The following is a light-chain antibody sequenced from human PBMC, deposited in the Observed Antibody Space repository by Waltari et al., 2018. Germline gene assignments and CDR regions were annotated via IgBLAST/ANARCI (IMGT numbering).Light chain of an antibody. CDR2: GAS. J-gene: IGKJ1*01. V-gene: IGKV3-20*01. CDR3: QNHERLPAT. CDR1: QSIGRY. Sequence: EIVLTQSPGTLSLSPGERATLSCRASQSIGRYLAWYQQKPDQAPRLLIYGASSRATGIPDRFSGSGVGEDFSLTLRRLGAEDFAVYYCQNHERLPATFGQGTKVEIK.